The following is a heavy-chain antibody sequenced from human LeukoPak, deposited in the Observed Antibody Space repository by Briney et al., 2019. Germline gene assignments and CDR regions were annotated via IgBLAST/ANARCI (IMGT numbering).Heavy chain of an antibody. J-gene: IGHJ5*02. CDR3: ARNGAAGTPNRFFNWFDP. Sequence: GESLKISCKGSGYSFTTYWIGWVRQMPEKGLEWMGLIYPGNSDTRYSPSFQGQVTFSADKSIDTAYLQWNSLQASDTAIYYCARNGAAGTPNRFFNWFDPWGQGTLVAVSS. D-gene: IGHD6-13*01. V-gene: IGHV5-51*01. CDR2: IYPGNSDT. CDR1: GYSFTTYW.